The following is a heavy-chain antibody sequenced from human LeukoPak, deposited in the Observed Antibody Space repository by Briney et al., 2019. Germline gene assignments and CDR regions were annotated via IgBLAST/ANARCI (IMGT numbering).Heavy chain of an antibody. CDR1: GFTFSSYA. J-gene: IGHJ5*02. V-gene: IGHV3-30*04. CDR2: ISYDGSNK. D-gene: IGHD3-10*01. CDR3: AKDYSKTSYYGSGTYYRPNWFDP. Sequence: GGSLRLSCAASGFTFSSYAMHWVRRAPGKGLEWVAVISYDGSNKYYADSVKGRFTIPRDNSKNTLYLQMNSLRAEDTAVYYCAKDYSKTSYYGSGTYYRPNWFDPWGQGTLVTVSS.